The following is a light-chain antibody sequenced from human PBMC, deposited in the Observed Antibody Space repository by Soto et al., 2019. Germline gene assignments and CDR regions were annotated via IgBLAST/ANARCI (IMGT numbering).Light chain of an antibody. CDR3: LQDFNFPRT. CDR1: XGIRRD. V-gene: IGKV1-6*01. CDR2: SAS. J-gene: IGKJ1*01. Sequence: AIQMTQSPSXLSASVGDTVTITCRASXGIRRDLSWYQQKPGEAPKLLIYSASDLQGAVPSRFRGSGSGTDFTLTISSLQPEDFATYYCLQDFNFPRTFGQGTKVEV.